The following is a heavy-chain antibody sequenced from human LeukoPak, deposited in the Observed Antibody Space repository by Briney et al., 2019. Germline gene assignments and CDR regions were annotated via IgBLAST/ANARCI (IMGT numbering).Heavy chain of an antibody. D-gene: IGHD5-12*01. J-gene: IGHJ4*02. Sequence: GSPRLSCAASGVTFSYYWMHWVCQAPGKGLVWVSRIDSDGSSTSYASLVKGRFTISRDNAKNTLYLQMNSLRAEDTALYYCVREGGYDPFENWGQR. CDR3: VREGGYDPFEN. V-gene: IGHV3-74*01. CDR1: GVTFSYYW. CDR2: IDSDGSST.